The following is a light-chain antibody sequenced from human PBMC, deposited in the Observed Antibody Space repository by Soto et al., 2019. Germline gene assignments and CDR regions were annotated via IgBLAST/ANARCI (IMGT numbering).Light chain of an antibody. J-gene: IGLJ2*01. CDR1: SSNIGRNT. CDR3: AAWDASLSAVV. Sequence: QSVLTQPPSASGTPGQRVIISCTGSSSNIGRNTVNWYRQLPGTAPQLLMSKDNQRPSGVPDRFSGSKSGASASLAISGLQSEDEGEYYCAAWDASLSAVVFGGGTKLTVL. V-gene: IGLV1-44*01. CDR2: KDN.